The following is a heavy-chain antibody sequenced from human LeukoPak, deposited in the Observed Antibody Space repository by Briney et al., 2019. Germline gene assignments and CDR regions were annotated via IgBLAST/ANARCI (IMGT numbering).Heavy chain of an antibody. Sequence: GGSLRLSCAASGFTFGRYRMKSVRQAPGEGLEWVSSISSGSSYRYYADSVKGRFTISRDNTKNSLHLQMNSLRAEDTAVYYCMSYAGRSDDYWGQGTLVTVSS. D-gene: IGHD3-16*01. CDR1: GFTFGRYR. CDR3: MSYAGRSDDY. V-gene: IGHV3-21*01. CDR2: ISSGSSYR. J-gene: IGHJ4*02.